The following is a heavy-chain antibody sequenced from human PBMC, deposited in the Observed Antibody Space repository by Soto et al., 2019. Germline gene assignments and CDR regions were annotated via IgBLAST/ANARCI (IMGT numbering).Heavy chain of an antibody. Sequence: ASVKVSCKASGYTFTSYDINWVRQATGQGLEWMGWMNPNSANTDYAQKFQGRVSMTRNTSISTAYMELSSLRSEDTAVYYCARDQANYGMDVWGQGTTVTVSS. J-gene: IGHJ6*02. CDR1: GYTFTSYD. V-gene: IGHV1-8*01. CDR2: MNPNSANT. CDR3: ARDQANYGMDV.